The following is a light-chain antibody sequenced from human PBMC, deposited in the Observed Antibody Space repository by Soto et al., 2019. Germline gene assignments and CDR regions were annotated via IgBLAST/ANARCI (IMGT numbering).Light chain of an antibody. CDR1: QSISRY. J-gene: IGKJ1*01. CDR3: QQYSSSRT. CDR2: GAS. V-gene: IGKV3-20*01. Sequence: IVLTQSPGTLSLSPGERTTLSCRASQSISRYLAWYQQKPGQGPRLLIYGASSRATGTPDRFSGSGSGTDFTLTITRLEPEDFAVYYCQQYSSSRTFGQGTKVDIK.